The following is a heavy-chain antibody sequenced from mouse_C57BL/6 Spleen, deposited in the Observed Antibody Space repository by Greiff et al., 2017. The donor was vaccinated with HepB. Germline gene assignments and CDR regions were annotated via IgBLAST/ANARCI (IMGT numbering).Heavy chain of an antibody. CDR2: ISSGSSTI. J-gene: IGHJ3*01. Sequence: EVKLMESGGGLVKPGGSLKLSCAASGFTFSDYGMHWVRQAPEKGLEWVAYISSGSSTIYYADTVKGRFTISRDHAKNTLVLQMTSLRSEDTAMYYCARGVAYWGQGTLVTVSA. CDR1: GFTFSDYG. V-gene: IGHV5-17*01. CDR3: ARGVAY.